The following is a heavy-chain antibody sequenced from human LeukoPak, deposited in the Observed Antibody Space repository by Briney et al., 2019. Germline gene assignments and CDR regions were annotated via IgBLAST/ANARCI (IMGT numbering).Heavy chain of an antibody. CDR1: GFTFSSYE. Sequence: GGSLRLSCAASGFTFSSYEMNWVRQAPGKGLEWVSYISSSGSTIYYADSVRGRFTISRYNAKNSLYLQMNSLRAEDTAVYYYARSRTGYTPVAYFDYWGQGTLVTVSS. D-gene: IGHD6-19*01. CDR2: ISSSGSTI. CDR3: ARSRTGYTPVAYFDY. J-gene: IGHJ4*02. V-gene: IGHV3-48*03.